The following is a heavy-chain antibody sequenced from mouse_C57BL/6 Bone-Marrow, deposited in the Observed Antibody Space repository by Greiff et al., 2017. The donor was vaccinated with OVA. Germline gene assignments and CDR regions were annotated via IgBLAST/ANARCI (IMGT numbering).Heavy chain of an antibody. CDR3: AITLYGGFAY. D-gene: IGHD1-1*01. CDR2: ISNLAYSI. J-gene: IGHJ3*01. V-gene: IGHV5-15*01. Sequence: EVQLVESGGGLVQPGGSLKLSCAASGFTFSDYGMAWVRQAPRKGPEWVAFISNLAYSIYYADTVTGRFTISRENAKNTLYLEMSSLRSEDTAMYYCAITLYGGFAYWGQGTLVTVSA. CDR1: GFTFSDYG.